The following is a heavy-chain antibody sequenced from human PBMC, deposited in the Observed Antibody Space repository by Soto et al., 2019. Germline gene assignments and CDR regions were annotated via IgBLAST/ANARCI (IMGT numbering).Heavy chain of an antibody. J-gene: IGHJ4*02. CDR3: VKDMSEGGTYGGYYFES. CDR2: ISAGSTFT. D-gene: IGHD1-26*01. Sequence: EVQLVQSGGGLVRPGESLRLSCVVSGFPFSAFAVNWVRQGPGKGLHWVASISAGSTFTSLADSVRGRFTVSRDNARNSVYLQMNNLRPEDTAFYYCVKDMSEGGTYGGYYFESWGQGTLVTVSS. V-gene: IGHV3-21*04. CDR1: GFPFSAFA.